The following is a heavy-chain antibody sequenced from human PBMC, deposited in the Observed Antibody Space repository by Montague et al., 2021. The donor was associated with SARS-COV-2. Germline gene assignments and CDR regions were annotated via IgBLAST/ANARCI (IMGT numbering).Heavy chain of an antibody. CDR3: AHRPSIAAAGTFRFDP. CDR2: IYWDDDK. Sequence: PALVTPTQTLTLTCTFSGFSLSTSGVGVGWIRQPPGKALEWPSLIYWDDDKRYSPSLKSRLTITKDTSKNQVVLTMTNMDPVDTATYYCAHRPSIAAAGTFRFDPWGQGTLVTVSS. J-gene: IGHJ5*02. CDR1: GFSLSTSGVG. V-gene: IGHV2-5*02. D-gene: IGHD6-13*01.